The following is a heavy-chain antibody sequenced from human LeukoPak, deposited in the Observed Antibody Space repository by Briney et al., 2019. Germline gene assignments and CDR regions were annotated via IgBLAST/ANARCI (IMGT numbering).Heavy chain of an antibody. CDR3: ARMDGSYGAY. CDR2: LIPIFHTP. V-gene: IGHV1-69*13. CDR1: GGTFSSYA. Sequence: SVKVSCKASGGTFSSYAISWVRQAPGQGVDFLPRLIPIFHTPTSPPHFPGRLTIPAHESTSTAYMELSSLRSEDTAVYYCARMDGSYGAYWGQGTLVTVSS. J-gene: IGHJ4*02. D-gene: IGHD1-26*01.